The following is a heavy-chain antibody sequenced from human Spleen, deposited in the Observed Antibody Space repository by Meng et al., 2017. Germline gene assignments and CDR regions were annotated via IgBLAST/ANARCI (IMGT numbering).Heavy chain of an antibody. Sequence: QGGPGLLKPSEPSPLRCAVYGGSFSGYYWSWIRQSPGKGLEWIGEINHSGSTNYNPSLKSRVTISLDTSKNQFSLKLSSVTAADTSVYYCARGLSIAVVPGHWFDPWGQGTLVTVSS. CDR3: ARGLSIAVVPGHWFDP. J-gene: IGHJ5*02. D-gene: IGHD2-2*01. V-gene: IGHV4-34*01. CDR2: INHSGST. CDR1: GGSFSGYY.